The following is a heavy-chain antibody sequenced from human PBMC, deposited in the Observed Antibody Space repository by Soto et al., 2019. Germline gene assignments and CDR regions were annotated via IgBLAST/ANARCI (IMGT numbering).Heavy chain of an antibody. CDR2: IVVGSGNT. CDR1: GLTFTSSA. V-gene: IGHV1-58*01. D-gene: IGHD2-2*01. Sequence: SVKVSCKASGLTFTSSAVQWVRQARGQRLEWIGWIVVGSGNTNYAQKFQERVIITRDMSTSTAYMELSSLRSEDTAVYYCVADQGYCSSTSCPRRAFDYWG. J-gene: IGHJ4*01. CDR3: VADQGYCSSTSCPRRAFDY.